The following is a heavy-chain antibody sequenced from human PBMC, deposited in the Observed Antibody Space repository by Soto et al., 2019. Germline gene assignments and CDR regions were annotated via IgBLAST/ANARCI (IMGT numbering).Heavy chain of an antibody. CDR2: INHSGST. CDR3: ARGRYYGSGRYLAYYYYGMDV. Sequence: PSETLSLTCAVYGGSFSGYYWSWIRQPPGKGLEWIGEINHSGSTNYNPSLKSRVTISVDTSKNQFSLKLSSVTAADTAVYYCARGRYYGSGRYLAYYYYGMDVWGQGTTVTV. CDR1: GGSFSGYY. V-gene: IGHV4-34*01. J-gene: IGHJ6*02. D-gene: IGHD3-10*01.